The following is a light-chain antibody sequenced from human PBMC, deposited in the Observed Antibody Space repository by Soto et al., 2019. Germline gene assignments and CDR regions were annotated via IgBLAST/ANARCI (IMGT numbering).Light chain of an antibody. CDR2: RNN. CDR3: AAWDHSLSGFYV. J-gene: IGLJ1*01. Sequence: QSVLTQPPSASGTPGERVIISCSGSTSDIGSNYVYCYQQLPGTAPKFLIYRNNQRPSGVPDRFSGSKSGTSASLAISGLRSEDEADYYCAAWDHSLSGFYVFGTGTKLTVL. CDR1: TSDIGSNY. V-gene: IGLV1-47*01.